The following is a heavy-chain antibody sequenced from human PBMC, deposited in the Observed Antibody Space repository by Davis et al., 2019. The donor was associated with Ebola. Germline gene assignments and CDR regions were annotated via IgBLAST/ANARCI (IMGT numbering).Heavy chain of an antibody. CDR3: ARDQRVYYYDSSGYYYPGGY. D-gene: IGHD3-22*01. J-gene: IGHJ4*02. CDR1: RFTFSNYA. CDR2: DSGSGGST. V-gene: IGHV3-23*01. Sequence: GESLKISCAASRFTFSNYAMSWVRQAPGKGLEWVSTDSGSGGSTYYADSVKGRFTISRDNSKNTLYLQMNSLRAEDTAVYYCARDQRVYYYDSSGYYYPGGYWGQGTLVTVSS.